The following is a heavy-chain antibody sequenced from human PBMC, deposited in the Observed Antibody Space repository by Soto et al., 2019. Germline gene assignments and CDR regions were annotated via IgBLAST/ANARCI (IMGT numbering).Heavy chain of an antibody. V-gene: IGHV5-10-1*01. J-gene: IGHJ6*02. CDR2: IDPSDSYT. D-gene: IGHD5-18*01. CDR1: GYSFTSYW. CDR3: ARRLRRGYSPTGGLVDYYYYGMDV. Sequence: PGESLKISCKGSGYSFTSYWISWVRQMPGKGLEWMGRIDPSDSYTNYSPSFQGHVTISADKSISTAYLQWSSLKASDTAMYYCARRLRRGYSPTGGLVDYYYYGMDVWGQGTTVTVSS.